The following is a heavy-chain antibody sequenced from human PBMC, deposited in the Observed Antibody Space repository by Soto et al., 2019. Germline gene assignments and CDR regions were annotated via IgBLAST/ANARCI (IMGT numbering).Heavy chain of an antibody. CDR3: VREKENYAYTWFDP. CDR2: ILPMFGTA. Sequence: SVKVSCKASGGTFSTYAISWVRQAPGQGLEWMGGILPMFGTANYARKFQGRVTITADGPTSTAYMELSSLRSEDTAVYCCVREKENYAYTWFDPWGQGTLVTVSS. D-gene: IGHD3-16*01. V-gene: IGHV1-69*13. CDR1: GGTFSTYA. J-gene: IGHJ5*02.